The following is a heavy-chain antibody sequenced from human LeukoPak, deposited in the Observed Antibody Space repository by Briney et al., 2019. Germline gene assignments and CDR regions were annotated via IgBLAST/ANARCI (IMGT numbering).Heavy chain of an antibody. J-gene: IGHJ6*03. Sequence: ASVKVSCKASGYTFTGYYMHWVRQAPGQGLEWMGWINPNSGGTNYAQKFQGWVTMTRDTSISTAYMELSRLRSDDTAVYYCARDPSYYYYYYYMDVWGKGTRSPSP. CDR3: ARDPSYYYYYYYMDV. V-gene: IGHV1-2*04. CDR1: GYTFTGYY. CDR2: INPNSGGT.